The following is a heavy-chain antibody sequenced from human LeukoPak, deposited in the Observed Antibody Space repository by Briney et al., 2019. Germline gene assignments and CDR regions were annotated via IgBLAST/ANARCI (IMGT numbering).Heavy chain of an antibody. Sequence: GGSLRLSCAASGFTFSRYWMTWVRQAPGKGLEWVANIKEDGSDNSYVESVKGRFTISRDNAKNSLYLQLNSLRADDTAVYFCARQRYSDYWGQGTLVTVSS. V-gene: IGHV3-7*01. D-gene: IGHD1-1*01. CDR2: IKEDGSDN. CDR1: GFTFSRYW. CDR3: ARQRYSDY. J-gene: IGHJ4*02.